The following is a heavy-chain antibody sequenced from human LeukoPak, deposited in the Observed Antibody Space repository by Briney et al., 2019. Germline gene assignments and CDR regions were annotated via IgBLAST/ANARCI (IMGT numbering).Heavy chain of an antibody. D-gene: IGHD6-6*01. Sequence: SETLSLTCTVSGGSISSSSYYWGWIRQPPGKGLEWIGSIYYSGSTYYNPSLKSRVTISVDTSKNQFSLKLSSVTAADTAVYYCARSYSSSPHFDYWGQGTLVTVSS. CDR3: ARSYSSSPHFDY. V-gene: IGHV4-39*01. CDR2: IYYSGST. J-gene: IGHJ4*02. CDR1: GGSISSSSYY.